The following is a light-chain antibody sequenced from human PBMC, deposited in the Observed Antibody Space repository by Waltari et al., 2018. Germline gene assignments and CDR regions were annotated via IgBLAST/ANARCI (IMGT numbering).Light chain of an antibody. CDR2: DAS. V-gene: IGKV1-33*01. Sequence: DIQMTQFPSSLSASVGDRVTIACHASQDITNYLNWYQQTIGRAPKLLIYDASNWETGVSSRFSGSGSGTNFTFVISSLQPEDIATYYCQQSDGLPRTFGQGTQVEIK. CDR3: QQSDGLPRT. CDR1: QDITNY. J-gene: IGKJ2*01.